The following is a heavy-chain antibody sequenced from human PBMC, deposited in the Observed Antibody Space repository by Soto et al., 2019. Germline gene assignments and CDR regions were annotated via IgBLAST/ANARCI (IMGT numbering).Heavy chain of an antibody. CDR1: GFTVSSSY. D-gene: IGHD2-21*02. J-gene: IGHJ6*02. V-gene: IGHV3-53*01. CDR3: AKDLGPLKLLNYVFYGLDV. Sequence: VGSLRLSCNASGFTVSSSYMSWVRQAPGMGLEWVAVIESGGTAHYADSVKGRFTISRDNPNNIIHLQLHTLRAEDTAVYYCAKDLGPLKLLNYVFYGLDVWGQGTTVTVSS. CDR2: IESGGTA.